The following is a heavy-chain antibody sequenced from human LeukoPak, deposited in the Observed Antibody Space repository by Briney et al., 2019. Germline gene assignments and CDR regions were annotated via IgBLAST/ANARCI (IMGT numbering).Heavy chain of an antibody. Sequence: ASVKVSCKASGYTFTSYDINWVRQATGQGLEWMGWMNPNSGNTGYAQKFQGRVTMTRNTSISTAYMELSSLRSEDTAVYYCAREAYDFWSGYLGHFYGMDVWGQGTTVTVSS. CDR3: AREAYDFWSGYLGHFYGMDV. V-gene: IGHV1-8*01. CDR2: MNPNSGNT. J-gene: IGHJ6*02. CDR1: GYTFTSYD. D-gene: IGHD3-3*01.